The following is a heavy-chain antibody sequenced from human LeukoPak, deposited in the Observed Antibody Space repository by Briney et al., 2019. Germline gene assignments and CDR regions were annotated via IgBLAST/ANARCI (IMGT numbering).Heavy chain of an antibody. Sequence: PSGTLSLTCAVSGGSISSSNWWSWVRQPPGKGLEWIGEIYHSGSTNYNPSLKSRVTISVDKSKNQFSLKLSSVTAADTAVYYCARALQLVRDSLDYWGQGTLVTVSS. CDR1: GGSISSSNW. V-gene: IGHV4-4*02. J-gene: IGHJ4*02. CDR3: ARALQLVRDSLDY. D-gene: IGHD6-13*01. CDR2: IYHSGST.